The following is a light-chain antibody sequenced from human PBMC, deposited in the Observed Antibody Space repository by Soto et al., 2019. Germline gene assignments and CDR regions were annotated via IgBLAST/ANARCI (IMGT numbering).Light chain of an antibody. Sequence: EIVLTQSPGTLSLSPGERATLSCRASQSVSSSYLAWYQQKPGQSPRLLIYGASSRATRIPDRCSGSGSGTAFTITSSRLEPEDFAVYYCQQSGSSPRTFGKGTKADIK. CDR3: QQSGSSPRT. CDR1: QSVSSSY. V-gene: IGKV3-20*01. J-gene: IGKJ1*01. CDR2: GAS.